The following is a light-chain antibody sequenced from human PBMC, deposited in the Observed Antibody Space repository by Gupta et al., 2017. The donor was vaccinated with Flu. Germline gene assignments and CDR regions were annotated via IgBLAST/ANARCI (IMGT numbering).Light chain of an antibody. Sequence: ATLSVSQGERATISCRASQSVSSDLAWYQHKPGQAPRLLIYGASTRATGIPARFSGSGSGTEFTLTISSLQSEDFAVYYCQQYYIWPPWTFGQGTKVEI. CDR3: QQYYIWPPWT. J-gene: IGKJ1*01. CDR2: GAS. CDR1: QSVSSD. V-gene: IGKV3-15*01.